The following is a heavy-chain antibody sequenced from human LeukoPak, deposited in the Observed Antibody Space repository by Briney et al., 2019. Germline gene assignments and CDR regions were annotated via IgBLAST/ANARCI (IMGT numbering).Heavy chain of an antibody. CDR2: FDPEDGET. Sequence: ASVKVSRKVSGYTLTELSMHWVRQAPGKGLEWMGGFDPEDGETIYAQKFQGRVTMAEDTSTDTAYMELSSLRSEDTAVYYCATDHRPYYYYGMDVWGQGTTVTVSS. CDR3: ATDHRPYYYYGMDV. J-gene: IGHJ6*02. CDR1: GYTLTELS. V-gene: IGHV1-24*01.